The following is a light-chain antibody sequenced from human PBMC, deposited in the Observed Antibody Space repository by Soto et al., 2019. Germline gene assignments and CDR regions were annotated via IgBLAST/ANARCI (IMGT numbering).Light chain of an antibody. V-gene: IGKV3-11*01. CDR2: DAS. CDR1: QSVSSY. Sequence: EIVLTQSPATLSLSPGERATLSCRASQSVSSYLAWYQQKPGQAPRLLIYDASNRATGIPGRFSGSGSETDFTLNISSLEPEDFAVYYCQQRSNWRKLTFGGGTKVEIK. CDR3: QQRSNWRKLT. J-gene: IGKJ4*01.